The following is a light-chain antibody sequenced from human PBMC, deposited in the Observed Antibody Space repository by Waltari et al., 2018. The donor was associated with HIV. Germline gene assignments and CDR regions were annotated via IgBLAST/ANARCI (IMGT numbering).Light chain of an antibody. CDR3: SSYTSSSTRV. CDR1: SSDVGGYNY. Sequence: QSALTQPASVSGSPGQSITISCTRTSSDVGGYNYVSWYQRHPGKAPKLIIYDVSKRSSGVSNRSAGSKSGNRSSLTISGLQAEDEADYYCSSYTSSSTRVFGGGTTVTVL. J-gene: IGLJ3*02. V-gene: IGLV2-14*03. CDR2: DVS.